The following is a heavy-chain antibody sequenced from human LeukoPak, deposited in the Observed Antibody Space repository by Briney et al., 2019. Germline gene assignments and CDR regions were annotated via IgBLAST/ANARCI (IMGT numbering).Heavy chain of an antibody. CDR1: GFTFSSYW. D-gene: IGHD5-12*01. CDR3: ARVRYGGYDHFDY. CDR2: IKQDGSEK. J-gene: IGHJ4*02. Sequence: PGGSLRLSCAASGFTFSSYWMSWVRQAPGKGLEWVANIKQDGSEKYYVDSVKGRFTISRDNAKNSLYLQMNSLRAEDTAVYYCARVRYGGYDHFDYWGQGTLVTVSS. V-gene: IGHV3-7*03.